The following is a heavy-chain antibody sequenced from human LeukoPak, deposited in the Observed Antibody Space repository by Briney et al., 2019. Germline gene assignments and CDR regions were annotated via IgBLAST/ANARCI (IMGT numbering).Heavy chain of an antibody. D-gene: IGHD5-18*01. Sequence: SETLSLTCTVSGGSISSSSYYWGWIRQPPGKGLEWIGSIYYTGSTHYNPSPKSRVSISVDTSKNQFSLKLSSVTAADTAVYYCARRGYGRNYFDYWGQGTLVTVSS. J-gene: IGHJ4*02. CDR3: ARRGYGRNYFDY. CDR1: GGSISSSSYY. V-gene: IGHV4-39*01. CDR2: IYYTGST.